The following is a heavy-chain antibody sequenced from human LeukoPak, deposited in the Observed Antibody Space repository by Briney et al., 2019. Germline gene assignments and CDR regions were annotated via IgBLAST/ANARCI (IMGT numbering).Heavy chain of an antibody. CDR2: IYYSGSI. V-gene: IGHV4-59*11. CDR1: GFTFSDHH. D-gene: IGHD3-22*01. J-gene: IGHJ4*02. CDR3: ARENPSGYYNRPIDY. Sequence: GSLRLSCAASGFTFSDHHMDWVRQAPGKGLEWIGDIYYSGSIKYNPSLKSRVTMSVDTSKNQFSLKLSSVTAADTAIYYCARENPSGYYNRPIDYWGQGTLVTVSS.